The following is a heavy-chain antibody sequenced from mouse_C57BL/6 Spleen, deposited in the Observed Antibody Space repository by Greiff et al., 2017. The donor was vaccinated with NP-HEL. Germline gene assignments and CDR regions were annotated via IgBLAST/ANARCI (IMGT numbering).Heavy chain of an antibody. V-gene: IGHV7-1*01. D-gene: IGHD2-12*01. J-gene: IGHJ4*01. Sequence: EVQGVESGGGLVQSGRSLRLSCATSGFTFSDFYMEWVRQAPGKGLEWIAASRNKANDYTTEYSASVKGRFIVSRDTSQSILYLQMNALRAEDTASYYCARDSYYSGAMDYWGQGTSVTVSS. CDR2: SRNKANDYTT. CDR3: ARDSYYSGAMDY. CDR1: GFTFSDFY.